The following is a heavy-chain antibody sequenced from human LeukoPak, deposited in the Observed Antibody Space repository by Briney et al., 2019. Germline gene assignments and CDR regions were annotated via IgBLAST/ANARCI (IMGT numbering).Heavy chain of an antibody. CDR2: ISGSGGST. Sequence: GGSLRLSCAASGFTFSSYGMSWVRQAPGEGLEWVSAISGSGGSTYYADSVKGRFTISRDNSKNTLYLQMNSLRAEDTAVYYCAREQFDIVVVPAAIGYWGQGTLVTVSS. CDR1: GFTFSSYG. V-gene: IGHV3-23*01. D-gene: IGHD2-2*01. CDR3: AREQFDIVVVPAAIGY. J-gene: IGHJ4*02.